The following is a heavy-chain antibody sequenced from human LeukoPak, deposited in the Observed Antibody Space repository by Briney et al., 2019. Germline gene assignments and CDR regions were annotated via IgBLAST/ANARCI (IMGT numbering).Heavy chain of an antibody. V-gene: IGHV4-4*07. D-gene: IGHD1-26*01. Sequence: EPSETLSLTCTVSGGSISSYYWSWIRQPAGKGLEWIGRIYTSGSTYYNPSLKSRVTISLDTSKNQFSLKLRSVTAADTALYYCARGKSRGSHIDYWGLGTLVTVSS. CDR3: ARGKSRGSHIDY. CDR2: IYTSGST. CDR1: GGSISSYY. J-gene: IGHJ4*02.